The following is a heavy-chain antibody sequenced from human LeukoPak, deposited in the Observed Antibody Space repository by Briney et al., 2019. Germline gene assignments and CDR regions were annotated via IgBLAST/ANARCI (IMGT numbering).Heavy chain of an antibody. CDR1: GFTFSRYA. CDR2: ISGSGSSTDYADSVSRST. V-gene: IGHV3-23*01. Sequence: GGSLRLSCAASGFTFSRYAMSWVRRAPGKGLEWVSAISGSGSSTDYADSVSRSTYYADSVRGRFTISRDNSKNTLYLQMNSLRAEDTAVYYCASVDWLYGGNWFDPWGQGTLVTVSS. J-gene: IGHJ5*02. D-gene: IGHD3-9*01. CDR3: ASVDWLYGGNWFDP.